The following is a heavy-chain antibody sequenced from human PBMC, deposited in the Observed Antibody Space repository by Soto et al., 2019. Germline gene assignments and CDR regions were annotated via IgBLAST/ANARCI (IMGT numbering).Heavy chain of an antibody. CDR2: IYYSGST. CDR1: GGSISSYY. J-gene: IGHJ4*02. Sequence: PSETLSLTCTVSGGSISSYYWSWIRQPPGKGLVWIGYIYYSGSTNYNPSLKSRVTISIDTSKNQFSLKLSSVTAADTAVYYCARARGGYFDYWGQGTLVTVSS. V-gene: IGHV4-59*01. CDR3: ARARGGYFDY.